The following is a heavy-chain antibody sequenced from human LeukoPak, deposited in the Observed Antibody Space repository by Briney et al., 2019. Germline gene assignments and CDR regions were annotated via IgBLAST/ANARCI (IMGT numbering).Heavy chain of an antibody. D-gene: IGHD1-14*01. V-gene: IGHV3-23*01. CDR2: ISGSGGST. J-gene: IGHJ4*02. CDR1: GFTFSSYS. Sequence: PGGSLRLSCATSGFTFSSYSMNWVRQAPGKGLEWVSAISGSGGSTYYADSVKGRFTISRDNSKNTLYLQMNSLRTEDTAIYYCARGGVRRGYYDYWGQGTLVTVSS. CDR3: ARGGVRRGYYDY.